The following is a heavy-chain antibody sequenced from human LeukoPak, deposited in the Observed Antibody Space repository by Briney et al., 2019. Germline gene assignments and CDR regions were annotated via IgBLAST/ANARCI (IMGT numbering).Heavy chain of an antibody. D-gene: IGHD2-2*01. J-gene: IGHJ4*02. CDR3: ASGVTIVVVPAAVSY. CDR1: GGSIRSSSFY. V-gene: IGHV4-39*01. CDR2: IYYSGST. Sequence: SETLSLTCTVSGGSIRSSSFYWGWIRQPPGKGLEWIGTIYYSGSTYYNPSLKSRVTISVDTSKNQFSLKLSSVTAADTAVYYCASGVTIVVVPAAVSYWGQGTLVTVSS.